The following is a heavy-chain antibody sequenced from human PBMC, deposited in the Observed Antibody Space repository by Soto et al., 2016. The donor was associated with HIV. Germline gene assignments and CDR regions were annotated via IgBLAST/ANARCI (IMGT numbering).Heavy chain of an antibody. CDR1: GFTFEEFT. Sequence: EVQLVESGGAVVQPGGSLRLSCAVSGFTFEEFTMHWVRQAPGKGLESVALISWDGITAYYVDSVKGRFTISKDNSKNSLYLQMNKLTTEDTALYYCAKAPGDDYNHVDYWGQGTLVSVSS. CDR3: AKAPGDDYNHVDY. J-gene: IGHJ4*02. V-gene: IGHV3-43*01. D-gene: IGHD4-4*01. CDR2: ISWDGITA.